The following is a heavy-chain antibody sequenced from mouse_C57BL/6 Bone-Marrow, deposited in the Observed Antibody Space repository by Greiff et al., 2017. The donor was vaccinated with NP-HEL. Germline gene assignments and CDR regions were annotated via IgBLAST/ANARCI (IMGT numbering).Heavy chain of an antibody. J-gene: IGHJ2*01. Sequence: VKLQQPGPELVKPGASVKLSCKASGYTFTSYWMHWLKQRPGQGLEWIGNINPNNGGTNDNEKFKTKATRTVDKSSSTAYMPLRSLTSEDSAVYYCARDSGYAFDYWGQGTTLTVSS. V-gene: IGHV1-53*01. CDR1: GYTFTSYW. D-gene: IGHD3-2*02. CDR2: INPNNGGT. CDR3: ARDSGYAFDY.